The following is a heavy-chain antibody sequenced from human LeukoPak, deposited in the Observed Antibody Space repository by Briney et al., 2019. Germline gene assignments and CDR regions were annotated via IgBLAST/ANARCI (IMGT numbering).Heavy chain of an antibody. V-gene: IGHV3-66*01. CDR3: ARGLMWGFES. Sequence: PGGSLRLSCALSGFTVRSNYISCVPEAPGKGLEWVSVIYSGGTRHYGDSVKDRFTISRDNSKNTVYLQMDSLRVEDTAVYECARGLMWGFESWGQGTLVTVSS. CDR1: GFTVRSNY. J-gene: IGHJ5*01. CDR2: IYSGGTR. D-gene: IGHD2-8*01.